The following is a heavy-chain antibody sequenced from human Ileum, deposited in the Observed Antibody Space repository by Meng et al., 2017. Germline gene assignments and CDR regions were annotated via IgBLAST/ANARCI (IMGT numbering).Heavy chain of an antibody. V-gene: IGHV4-39*07. CDR1: GGSIRSNSYR. D-gene: IGHD3-3*01. CDR2: IYYSGPT. CDR3: ARTVVGVTGMDY. Sequence: LHLRESGPGLVKPSETLSLPCPVHGGSIRSNSYRCVWIRQSPGKGLEWIGSIYYSGPTDYNASLKSRVTMSVDTSKNQFSLKLTSVTAADTAVYYCARTVVGVTGMDYWGQGTLVTVSS. J-gene: IGHJ4*02.